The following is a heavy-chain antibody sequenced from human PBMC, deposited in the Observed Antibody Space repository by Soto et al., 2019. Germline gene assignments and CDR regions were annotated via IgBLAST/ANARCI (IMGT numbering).Heavy chain of an antibody. Sequence: GGSLRLSCAASGFTFSSYAMHWVRQAPGKGLEWVAVISYDGSNKYYADSVKGRFTISRDNSKNTLYLQMNSLRAEDTAVYYCARGQRGYSYVREYYYGMDVWGQGTKVTVSS. CDR2: ISYDGSNK. J-gene: IGHJ6*02. CDR3: ARGQRGYSYVREYYYGMDV. V-gene: IGHV3-30-3*01. CDR1: GFTFSSYA. D-gene: IGHD5-18*01.